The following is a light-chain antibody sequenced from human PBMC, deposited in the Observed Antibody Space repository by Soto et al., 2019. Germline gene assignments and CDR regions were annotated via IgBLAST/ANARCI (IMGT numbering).Light chain of an antibody. CDR2: RAS. V-gene: IGKV4-1*01. Sequence: EIDITQSPKPLAVSSGERCSRSGKSIHSVLYSSNNENYLAWYQQKPGQPPKLLIYRASTRESGVPDRFSGSGSGTDFTLIICCLQAEDVAVYCCQQYYTTPRTFGQGIKVDI. CDR1: HSVLYSSNNENY. CDR3: QQYYTTPRT. J-gene: IGKJ1*01.